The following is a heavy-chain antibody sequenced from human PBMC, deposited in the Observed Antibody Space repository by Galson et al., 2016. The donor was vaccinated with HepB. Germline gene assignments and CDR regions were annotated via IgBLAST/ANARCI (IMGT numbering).Heavy chain of an antibody. Sequence: SLRLSCAASGFIVTANYMTWVRQTPGRGLEWVAVISDDGNNTYYRDSVRGRFTISRVNSRNTVFLQMNGLRTEDTAVYYCARDLYSGYDFLFRGETSFDSWGQGTLVTVSS. CDR2: ISDDGNNT. CDR1: GFIVTANY. CDR3: ARDLYSGYDFLFRGETSFDS. J-gene: IGHJ4*02. V-gene: IGHV3-30*03. D-gene: IGHD5-12*01.